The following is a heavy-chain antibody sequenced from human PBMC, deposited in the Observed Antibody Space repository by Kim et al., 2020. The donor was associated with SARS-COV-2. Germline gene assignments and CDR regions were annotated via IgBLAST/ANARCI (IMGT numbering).Heavy chain of an antibody. Sequence: SLKSRVTISVDTSKNPFSLKLSSVTAADTAVYYCARGLWGYSYGHTFDYWGQGTLVTVSS. V-gene: IGHV4-34*01. J-gene: IGHJ4*02. D-gene: IGHD5-18*01. CDR3: ARGLWGYSYGHTFDY.